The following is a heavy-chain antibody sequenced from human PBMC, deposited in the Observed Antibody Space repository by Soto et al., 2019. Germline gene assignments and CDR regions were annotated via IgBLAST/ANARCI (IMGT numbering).Heavy chain of an antibody. CDR2: IWYDGSNK. V-gene: IGHV3-33*01. Sequence: QVQLVESGGGVVQPGRSLRLSCAASGFTFSSYGMHWVRQAPGKGLEWVAVIWYDGSNKYYADSVKGRFTISRDNSKNTLYLQMNSLRAEDTAVYYCARDLSRAAGALSWGQGTLVTVSS. J-gene: IGHJ4*02. D-gene: IGHD6-13*01. CDR3: ARDLSRAAGALS. CDR1: GFTFSSYG.